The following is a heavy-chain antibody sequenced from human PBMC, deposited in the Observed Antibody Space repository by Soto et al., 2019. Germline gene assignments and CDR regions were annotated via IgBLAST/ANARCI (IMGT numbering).Heavy chain of an antibody. V-gene: IGHV1-69*06. Sequence: SVKVSCKASGGTFSSYAISWVRQAPGQGLEWMGGIIPIFGTANYAQKFQGRVTITADKSTSTAYMELSSLRSEDTAVYYCARSPNYDSSPKFNWFDPWGQGTLVTVS. J-gene: IGHJ5*02. CDR3: ARSPNYDSSPKFNWFDP. D-gene: IGHD3-22*01. CDR2: IIPIFGTA. CDR1: GGTFSSYA.